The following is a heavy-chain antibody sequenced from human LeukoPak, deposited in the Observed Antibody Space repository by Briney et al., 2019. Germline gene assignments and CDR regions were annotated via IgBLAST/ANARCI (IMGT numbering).Heavy chain of an antibody. D-gene: IGHD5-24*01. J-gene: IGHJ4*02. CDR3: ARDKERDGYNSGFDY. CDR1: GGSISSYY. Sequence: PSETLSLTCTVSGGSISSYYWSWIRQPAGKGLEWIGRIYSSGSTNYNPSLKSRVTMSVDTSKNQFSLKVSSVTAADTAVYYCARDKERDGYNSGFDYWGQGTLVTVSS. CDR2: IYSSGST. V-gene: IGHV4-4*07.